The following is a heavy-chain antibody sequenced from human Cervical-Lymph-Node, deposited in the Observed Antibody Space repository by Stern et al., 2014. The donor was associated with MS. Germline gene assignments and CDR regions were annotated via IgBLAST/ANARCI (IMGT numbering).Heavy chain of an antibody. Sequence: QVTLKESGPTLVKPTQTLTLTCTFSGFSLSTSGVGVGWIRQPPGKALEWLALIYWDDDKRYSPSLKSRLTITKDTSKNQVVLTMTNMDPVDTATYYCAHRRRRIVGAIDYFDYWGQGTLVTVSS. D-gene: IGHD1-26*01. V-gene: IGHV2-5*02. CDR1: GFSLSTSGVG. J-gene: IGHJ4*02. CDR2: IYWDDDK. CDR3: AHRRRRIVGAIDYFDY.